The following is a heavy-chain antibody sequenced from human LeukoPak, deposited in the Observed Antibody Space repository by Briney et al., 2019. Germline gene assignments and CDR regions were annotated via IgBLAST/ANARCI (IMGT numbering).Heavy chain of an antibody. J-gene: IGHJ6*02. CDR2: SSNTGSDT. CDR1: GFTVSDYA. D-gene: IGHD3-10*01. V-gene: IGHV3-23*01. Sequence: PGGSLRLSCAASGFTVSDYAMSGVRQAPGRGREGVSTSSNTGSDTYYADSVKGRFTISRDNSENTLYLQLNNLSAEDTAIHYCAKVPYSDYGSGRPPFMDVWGQGTTVAVSS. CDR3: AKVPYSDYGSGRPPFMDV.